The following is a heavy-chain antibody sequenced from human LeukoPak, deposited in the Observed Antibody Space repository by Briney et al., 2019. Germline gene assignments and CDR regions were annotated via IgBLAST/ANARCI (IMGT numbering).Heavy chain of an antibody. V-gene: IGHV3-30*19. CDR3: TNSDDYGDY. CDR1: GFTFSNYN. J-gene: IGHJ4*02. CDR2: IVFDDTDR. Sequence: GGSLRLSCATSGFTFSNYNMNWVRQAPGKGLEWVAAIVFDDTDRYYIDSVRGRFTISRDDSKNTLYLHMTSLRAEDTAVYYCTNSDDYGDYWGQGTLVTVSS.